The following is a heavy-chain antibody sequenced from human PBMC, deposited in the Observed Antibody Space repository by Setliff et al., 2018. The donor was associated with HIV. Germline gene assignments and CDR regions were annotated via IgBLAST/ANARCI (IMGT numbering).Heavy chain of an antibody. CDR2: IFHTGST. V-gene: IGHV4-4*02. Sequence: PSETLSLTCAVSSGSISSSNWWSWVRQPPGKELEWIGFIFHTGSTVSNPSLKSRVTILMDLSRNQLSLHLASVTTADTAVYFCAPGEGVASTYYHDWGQGTQVTVSS. J-gene: IGHJ4*01. CDR1: SGSISSSNW. CDR3: APGEGVASTYYHD. D-gene: IGHD3-3*01.